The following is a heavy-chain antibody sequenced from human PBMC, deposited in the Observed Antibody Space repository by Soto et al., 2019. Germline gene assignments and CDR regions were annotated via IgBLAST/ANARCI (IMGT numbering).Heavy chain of an antibody. V-gene: IGHV3-33*01. D-gene: IGHD6-19*01. J-gene: IGHJ3*02. CDR3: ARLVAVAGTSSGWTDAFDI. Sequence: QVQLVESGGGVVQPGRSLRLSCAASGFTFSSYGMHWVRQAPGKGLEWVAVIWYDGSNKYYADSVKGRFTISRDNSKNTLYLQMNSLRAEDTAVYYCARLVAVAGTSSGWTDAFDIWGQGTMVTVSS. CDR1: GFTFSSYG. CDR2: IWYDGSNK.